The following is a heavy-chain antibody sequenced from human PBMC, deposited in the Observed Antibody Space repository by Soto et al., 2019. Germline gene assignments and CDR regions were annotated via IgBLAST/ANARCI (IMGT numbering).Heavy chain of an antibody. CDR2: IYYSGST. CDR1: GGSISSSSYY. V-gene: IGHV4-39*01. D-gene: IGHD3-10*01. CDR3: ARHLWTSGGYYGSGSHRGFDY. J-gene: IGHJ4*02. Sequence: SETLSLTCTVSGGSISSSSYYWGWIRQPPGKGLEWIGSIYYSGSTYYNPSLKSRVTISVDTSKNQFSLKLTSVTAADTAVYYCARHLWTSGGYYGSGSHRGFDYWGQGTLVTVSS.